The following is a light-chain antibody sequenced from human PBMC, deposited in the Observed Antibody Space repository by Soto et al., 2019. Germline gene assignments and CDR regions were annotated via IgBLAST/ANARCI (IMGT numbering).Light chain of an antibody. CDR2: DAS. J-gene: IGKJ1*01. CDR3: QQYNSYSQT. V-gene: IGKV1-9*01. CDR1: QGISSY. Sequence: IQLTQSPSSLSASVGDIVTITFRASQGISSYLGWYQQKPGKAPNLLIYDASTLHSGVPSRFSGSGSGTEFTLTISSLQPDDFATYYCQQYNSYSQTFGQGTKVDIK.